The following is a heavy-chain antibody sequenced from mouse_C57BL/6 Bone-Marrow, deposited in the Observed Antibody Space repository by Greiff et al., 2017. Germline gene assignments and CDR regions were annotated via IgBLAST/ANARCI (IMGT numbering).Heavy chain of an antibody. J-gene: IGHJ1*03. Sequence: DVHLLESGAGLVKPGGSLKLSCAASGFTFSSYAMSWVRQTPEKRLEWVATISDGGSYTYYQDNVKGRFTIARDNAKNNLYLHMSHLTSEDTAMYYGEVYLWDIDVWGTGTTVTVSS. CDR1: GFTFSSYA. CDR3: EVYLWDIDV. V-gene: IGHV5-4*01. D-gene: IGHD1-1*01. CDR2: ISDGGSYT.